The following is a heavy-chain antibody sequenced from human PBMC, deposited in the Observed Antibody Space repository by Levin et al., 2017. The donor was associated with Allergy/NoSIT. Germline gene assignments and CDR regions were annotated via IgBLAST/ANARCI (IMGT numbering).Heavy chain of an antibody. J-gene: IGHJ4*02. D-gene: IGHD3/OR15-3a*01. CDR2: ISVSGRET. CDR1: GFRFSDYY. Sequence: GGSLRLSCAASGFRFSDYYMSWIRQVPGKGLEWVSYISVSGRETNYADSVKGRFTISRDNAKNSLSLQMNSLGVDDSAVYYCAREGFWTDWGQGTLVTVSS. CDR3: AREGFWTD. V-gene: IGHV3-11*06.